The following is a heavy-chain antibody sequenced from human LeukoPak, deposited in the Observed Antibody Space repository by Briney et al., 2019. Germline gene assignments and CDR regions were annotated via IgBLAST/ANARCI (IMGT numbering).Heavy chain of an antibody. Sequence: AGGSLRLSCAASGFTFSSYAMHWVRQAPGKGLEWVAVISYDGSNKYYADSVKGRFTISRDNSKNTLYLQMNSLRAEDTAVYYCARGGRAGYFDYWGQGTLVTVSS. J-gene: IGHJ4*02. CDR1: GFTFSSYA. CDR3: ARGGRAGYFDY. D-gene: IGHD3-10*01. CDR2: ISYDGSNK. V-gene: IGHV3-30*04.